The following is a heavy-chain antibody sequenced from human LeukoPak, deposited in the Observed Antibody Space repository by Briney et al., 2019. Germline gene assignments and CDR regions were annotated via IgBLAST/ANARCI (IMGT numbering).Heavy chain of an antibody. J-gene: IGHJ4*02. Sequence: SETLSLTCTVSGYSISSGYYWGWIRQPPGKGLEWIGSIYHSGSTYYNPSLKSRVTISVDTSKNQFSLKLSSVTAADTAVYYCARDSGEYSSSWESGGDYWGQGTLVTVSS. CDR3: ARDSGEYSSSWESGGDY. CDR2: IYHSGST. D-gene: IGHD6-13*01. CDR1: GYSISSGYY. V-gene: IGHV4-38-2*02.